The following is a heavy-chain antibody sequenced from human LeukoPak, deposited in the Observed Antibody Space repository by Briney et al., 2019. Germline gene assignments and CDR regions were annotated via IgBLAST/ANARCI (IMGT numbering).Heavy chain of an antibody. D-gene: IGHD6-6*01. CDR3: ARHFGSSYYYYYMDV. CDR1: GGSISSSSYY. J-gene: IGHJ6*03. Sequence: SETLFLTCTVSGGSISSSSYYWGWIRQPPGKGLEWIGSIYYSGSTYYNPSLKSRVTISVDTSKNQFSLKLSSVTAADTAVYYCARHFGSSYYYYYMDVWGKGTTVTVSS. CDR2: IYYSGST. V-gene: IGHV4-39*01.